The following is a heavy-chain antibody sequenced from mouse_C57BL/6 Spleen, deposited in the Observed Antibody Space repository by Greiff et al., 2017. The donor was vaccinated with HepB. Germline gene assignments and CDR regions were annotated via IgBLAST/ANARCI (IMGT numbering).Heavy chain of an antibody. CDR3: ARGHSNYFEGDY. J-gene: IGHJ2*01. V-gene: IGHV3-6*01. CDR1: GYSITSGYY. D-gene: IGHD2-5*01. Sequence: EVKLQESGPGLVKPSQSLSLTCSVTGYSITSGYYWNWIRQFPGNKLEWMGYISYDGSNNYNPSLKNRISITRDTSKNQFFLKLNSVTTEDTATYYCARGHSNYFEGDYWGQGTTLTVSS. CDR2: ISYDGSN.